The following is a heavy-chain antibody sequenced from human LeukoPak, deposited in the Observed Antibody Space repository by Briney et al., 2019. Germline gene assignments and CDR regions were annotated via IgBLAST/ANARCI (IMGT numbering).Heavy chain of an antibody. J-gene: IGHJ6*02. V-gene: IGHV4-34*01. Sequence: SETLSLTCAVYGGSFSGYYWSWIRQPPGKGLEWIGEINHSGSTNYNPSLKSRVTISVDTSKNQFSLKLSSVTAADTAVYYCARGHVLLWFGELSDYGMDVWGQGTTVTVSS. CDR2: INHSGST. CDR1: GGSFSGYY. D-gene: IGHD3-10*01. CDR3: ARGHVLLWFGELSDYGMDV.